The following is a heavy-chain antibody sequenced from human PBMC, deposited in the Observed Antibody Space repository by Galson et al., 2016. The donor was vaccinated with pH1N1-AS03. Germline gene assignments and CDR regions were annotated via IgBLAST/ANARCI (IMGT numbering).Heavy chain of an antibody. CDR1: GFTFSSHS. CDR2: IDGDGSNT. D-gene: IGHD2/OR15-2a*01. J-gene: IGHJ4*02. CDR3: ADPFGLP. Sequence: SLRLSCAASGFTFSSHSMNWVRHLPGKGLVWVSGIDGDGSNTYYADSVRGRFTISRDNAKNTLYLQMNSLRAEDTALYYCADPFGLPWGQGTLITVSS. V-gene: IGHV3-74*01.